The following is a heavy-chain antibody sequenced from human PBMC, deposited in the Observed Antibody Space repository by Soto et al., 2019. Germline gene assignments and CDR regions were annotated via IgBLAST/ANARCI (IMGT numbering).Heavy chain of an antibody. CDR2: IYSGGYT. Sequence: EVQLVESGGGLIQPGGSLRLSCAVSGFTVSNNYMSWVRQAPGKGLEGVSVIYSGGYTAYGDSVKGRFTISRDNSKHPLYLQKKRRRAGAAACFVCGAQRGGGGYWGQGTLVTVSS. V-gene: IGHV3-53*01. CDR3: GAQRGGGGY. CDR1: GFTVSNNY. J-gene: IGHJ4*02. D-gene: IGHD6-25*01.